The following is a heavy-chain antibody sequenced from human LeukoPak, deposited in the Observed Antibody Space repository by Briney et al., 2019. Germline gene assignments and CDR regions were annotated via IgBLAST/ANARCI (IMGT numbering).Heavy chain of an antibody. D-gene: IGHD6-19*01. Sequence: PGGSLRLSCAASGFTFSSYSMNWVRQAPGKGLEWVSSISSSSSYIYYADSVKGRFTISRDNAKNSLYLQMNSLRAEDTAVYYCARGVGSSGWYDGGYFDYWGQGPLVTVSS. CDR3: ARGVGSSGWYDGGYFDY. CDR2: ISSSSSYI. CDR1: GFTFSSYS. J-gene: IGHJ4*02. V-gene: IGHV3-21*01.